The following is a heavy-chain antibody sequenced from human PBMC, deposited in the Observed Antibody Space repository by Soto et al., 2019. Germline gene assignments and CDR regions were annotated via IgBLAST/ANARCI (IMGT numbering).Heavy chain of an antibody. J-gene: IGHJ5*02. D-gene: IGHD3-16*02. CDR3: ARDQLVTFGGVIVTENSSDP. CDR1: GGSISSYY. Sequence: SETLSLTCTVSGGSISSYYWSWIRQPPGKGLEWIGYIYYSGSTNYNPSLKSRVTISVDTSKNQFSLKLSSVTAADTAVYYCARDQLVTFGGVIVTENSSDPWGQGPLVTVSS. CDR2: IYYSGST. V-gene: IGHV4-59*01.